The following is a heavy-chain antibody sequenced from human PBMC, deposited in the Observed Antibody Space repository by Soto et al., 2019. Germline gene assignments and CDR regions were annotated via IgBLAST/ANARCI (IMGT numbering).Heavy chain of an antibody. Sequence: ASVKVSCKASGYTFTSYGISWVRQAPGQGLEWMGWISAYNGNTNYAQKLQGRVTMTTDTSTSTAYMELRSLRSDDTAAYYCARGSDRKDGYNQDSFAYWGEGTLSPSPQ. D-gene: IGHD5-12*01. CDR3: ARGSDRKDGYNQDSFAY. V-gene: IGHV1-18*01. J-gene: IGHJ4*02. CDR2: ISAYNGNT. CDR1: GYTFTSYG.